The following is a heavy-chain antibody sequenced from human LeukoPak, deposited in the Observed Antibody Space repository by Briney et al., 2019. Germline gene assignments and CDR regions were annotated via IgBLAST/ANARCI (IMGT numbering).Heavy chain of an antibody. Sequence: SETLSLTCTVSGGSISSGGYYWSWIRQHPGKGLEWIGYIYYSGSTYYNPSLKSRVTISVDTSKNQFSLKLSSVTAADTAVYYCARGADTAMVFEAFDIWGQGTMVTVSS. CDR3: ARGADTAMVFEAFDI. V-gene: IGHV4-31*03. CDR2: IYYSGST. D-gene: IGHD5-18*01. CDR1: GGSISSGGYY. J-gene: IGHJ3*02.